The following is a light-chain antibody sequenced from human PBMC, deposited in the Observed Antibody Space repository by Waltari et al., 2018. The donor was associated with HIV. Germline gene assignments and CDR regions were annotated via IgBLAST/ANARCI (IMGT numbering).Light chain of an antibody. Sequence: SYELTQPPSVAVSPGQTARLTCSGDALPNQYAYWYQPKPGQAPVLVIYKDSERPSGIPERFSGSSSGTTVTLTISGVQAEDEADYYCQSADSSGTYVLFGGGTKLTVL. CDR3: QSADSSGTYVL. J-gene: IGLJ2*01. V-gene: IGLV3-25*03. CDR1: ALPNQY. CDR2: KDS.